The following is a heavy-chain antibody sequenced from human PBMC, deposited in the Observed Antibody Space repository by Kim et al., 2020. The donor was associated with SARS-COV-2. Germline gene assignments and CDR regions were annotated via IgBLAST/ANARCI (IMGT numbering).Heavy chain of an antibody. CDR1: GSGFTFSSHS. CDR2: SSGVGGRI. J-gene: IGHJ4*02. Sequence: GGSLRLSCEASGSGFTFSSHSMNWVRQLPGKRLEWVSCSSGVGGRIDYVDSVRGRFIISRDNAKKSLFLQMNSLRDEDTAVYFCARGDDSNAFYYDYWGQGTLVTVS. CDR3: ARGDDSNAFYYDY. V-gene: IGHV3-48*02. D-gene: IGHD3-22*01.